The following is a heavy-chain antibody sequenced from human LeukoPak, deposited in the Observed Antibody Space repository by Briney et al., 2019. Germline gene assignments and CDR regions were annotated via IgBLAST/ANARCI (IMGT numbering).Heavy chain of an antibody. D-gene: IGHD6-13*01. CDR3: AKGSYSSSWYAGIDWFDP. J-gene: IGHJ5*02. V-gene: IGHV3-66*01. CDR2: IYSGGST. Sequence: HPGGPLRLSCAASGFTVSSNYMSWVRQAPGRGLEWVSVIYSGGSTYYADSVKGRFTISRDNSKNTLYLQMNSLRAEDTSVYYCAKGSYSSSWYAGIDWFDPWGQGTLVTVSS. CDR1: GFTVSSNY.